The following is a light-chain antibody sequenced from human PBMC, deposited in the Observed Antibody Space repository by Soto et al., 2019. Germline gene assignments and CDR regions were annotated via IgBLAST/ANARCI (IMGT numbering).Light chain of an antibody. CDR3: QQSYSTPRT. J-gene: IGKJ1*01. Sequence: IQMTQSPSSLSASLGDKVTITCRASQSITTYLNWYQQKVGKAPKVLIYSATTLESGVPSRFSGSGSGTDFTLTISSLQPEDFATYYCQQSYSTPRTFGQGTKVDI. CDR1: QSITTY. V-gene: IGKV1-39*01. CDR2: SAT.